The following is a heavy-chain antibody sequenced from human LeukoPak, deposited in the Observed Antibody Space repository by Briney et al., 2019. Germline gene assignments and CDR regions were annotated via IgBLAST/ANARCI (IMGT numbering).Heavy chain of an antibody. CDR3: ARGWDYDSGGRPTAYVY. Sequence: ASVTVSCTASGGTFSSYAISWVRQAPGQGLEWMGGIIPIFGTANYAQKFQGKVTITADESTSTAYMGLSSLRSEDTAVYYCARGWDYDSGGRPTAYVYWGQGTLVSVSS. V-gene: IGHV1-69*13. D-gene: IGHD3-22*01. J-gene: IGHJ4*02. CDR1: GGTFSSYA. CDR2: IIPIFGTA.